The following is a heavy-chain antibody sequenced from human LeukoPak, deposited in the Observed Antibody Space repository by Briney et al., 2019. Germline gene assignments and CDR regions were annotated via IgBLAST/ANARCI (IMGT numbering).Heavy chain of an antibody. D-gene: IGHD3-3*02. CDR1: GFSVSLNY. V-gene: IGHV3-53*01. CDR2: LYSGSDT. J-gene: IGHJ2*01. CDR3: ARVGDHFHWYLDL. Sequence: PGGSLRLSRAASGFSVSLNYMNWVRQAPGKGLEWVSILYSGSDTYYADSVKGRFTISRDSSKNMLFLHMNSLRAEDTAVYYCARVGDHFHWYLDLWGRGTLVTVSS.